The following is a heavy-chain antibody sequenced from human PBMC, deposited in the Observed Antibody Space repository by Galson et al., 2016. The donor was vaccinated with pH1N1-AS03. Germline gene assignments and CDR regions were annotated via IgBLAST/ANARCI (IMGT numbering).Heavy chain of an antibody. CDR2: ISSDGSKK. D-gene: IGHD3-10*01. V-gene: IGHV3-30-3*01. CDR1: GFIFSSYA. Sequence: SLRLSCAASGFIFSSYAMHWVRQAPGKGLEWVAVISSDGSKKYYADSVKGRFTTSRDNSKNTLNLQLTSLRSEDTAVYYCARSTSGRLCDDWGQGTLVTVSS. J-gene: IGHJ4*02. CDR3: ARSTSGRLCDD.